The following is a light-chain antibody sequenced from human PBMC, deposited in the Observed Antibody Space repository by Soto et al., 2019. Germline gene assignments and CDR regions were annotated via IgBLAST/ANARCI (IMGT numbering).Light chain of an antibody. CDR3: QHDNNWPPLT. Sequence: EIVMTQSPATLSVSPGERATLSCRASQSVSSNLAWYQQKPGQAPRLLISGASTWATGIPARFSGSGSGTEFTLTISSLQSEDFAVYYCQHDNNWPPLTFGGGTKVEI. V-gene: IGKV3-15*01. J-gene: IGKJ4*01. CDR1: QSVSSN. CDR2: GAS.